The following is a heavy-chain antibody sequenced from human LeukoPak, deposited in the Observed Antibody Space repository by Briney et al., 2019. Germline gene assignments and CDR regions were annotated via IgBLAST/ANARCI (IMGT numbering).Heavy chain of an antibody. J-gene: IGHJ4*02. CDR3: GRRKQIALGY. CDR1: GGSISSSPNH. Sequence: SETLSLTCIVSGGSISSSPNHWGWIRQPPGKGLEWIRSVYYTGSAYYNPSLQSRATISIDPSKNQSSLKLSSVPAADTAVYYCGRRKQIALGYWGQGALVTVSS. V-gene: IGHV4-39*07. CDR2: VYYTGSA. D-gene: IGHD6-6*01.